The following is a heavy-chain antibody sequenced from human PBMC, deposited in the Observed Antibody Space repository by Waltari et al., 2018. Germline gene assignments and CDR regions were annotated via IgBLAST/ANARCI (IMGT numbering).Heavy chain of an antibody. D-gene: IGHD2-21*02. CDR3: ARESYGGNSFDY. V-gene: IGHV3-33*01. J-gene: IGHJ4*02. Sequence: QVQLVESGGGVVQPGRSLRLSCAASGFTFSSYGMHWVRQAPGKGLGGVAVIWYDGSNKYEADSVKGRFTISRDNSKNTLYLQMNSLRAEDTAVYYCARESYGGNSFDYWGQGTLVTVSS. CDR2: IWYDGSNK. CDR1: GFTFSSYG.